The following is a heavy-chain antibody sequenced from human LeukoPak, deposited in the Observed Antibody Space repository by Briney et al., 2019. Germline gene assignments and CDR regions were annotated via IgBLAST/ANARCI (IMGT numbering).Heavy chain of an antibody. CDR3: ATTYYYGTGSFDS. CDR1: GFTFSTFA. CDR2: IYSGGSI. J-gene: IGHJ4*02. V-gene: IGHV3-53*01. Sequence: GGSLRLSCAASGFTFSTFAMIWVRQPPGKGLEWVSVIYSGGSIYYADSVKGRFTISRDKSKNTLYLQMNSLRAEDTAVYYCATTYYYGTGSFDSWGQGTLATVSS. D-gene: IGHD3-10*01.